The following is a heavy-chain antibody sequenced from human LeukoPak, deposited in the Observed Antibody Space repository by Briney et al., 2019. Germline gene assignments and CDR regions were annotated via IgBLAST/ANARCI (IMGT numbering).Heavy chain of an antibody. Sequence: GASVKVSCKTSGYTFTSYYMHWVRKAPGRGLEWMGWVNPTSGGTNYAQKFQGRVTMTRDTSISTAYMELSRLRSDDTAVYYCARVYYYYDSSGILTLYFDYWGQGTLVTVSS. J-gene: IGHJ4*02. CDR2: VNPTSGGT. V-gene: IGHV1-2*02. CDR3: ARVYYYYDSSGILTLYFDY. CDR1: GYTFTSYY. D-gene: IGHD3-22*01.